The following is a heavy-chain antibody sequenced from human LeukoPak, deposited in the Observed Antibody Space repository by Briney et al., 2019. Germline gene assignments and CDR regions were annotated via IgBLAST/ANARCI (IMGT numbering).Heavy chain of an antibody. CDR3: AKDRRLLSFDY. CDR2: IYSGGST. D-gene: IGHD2/OR15-2a*01. Sequence: PGGSLRLSCAASGFTVSSNYMSWVRQAPGKGLEWVSVIYSGGSTYYADSVKGRFTISRDNSKNTLYLQMNSLRAEDTAVYYCAKDRRLLSFDYWGQGTLVTVSS. V-gene: IGHV3-53*05. CDR1: GFTVSSNY. J-gene: IGHJ4*02.